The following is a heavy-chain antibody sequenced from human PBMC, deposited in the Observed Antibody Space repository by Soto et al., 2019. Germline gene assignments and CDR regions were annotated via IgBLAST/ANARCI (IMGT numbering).Heavy chain of an antibody. J-gene: IGHJ6*02. CDR2: INASSGST. Sequence: GASVKVSCKASGYTFTSYAMHWVRQAPGQGLEWMGWINASSGSTSCAQKFQGRVTMTRDTSTSTVHMELSSLRSEDTAVYYCARKASDYYYGLDVWGQGTTVTVSS. V-gene: IGHV1-46*01. CDR1: GYTFTSYA. CDR3: ARKASDYYYGLDV.